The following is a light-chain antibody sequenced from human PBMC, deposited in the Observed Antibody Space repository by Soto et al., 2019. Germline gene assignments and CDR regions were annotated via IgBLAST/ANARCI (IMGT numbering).Light chain of an antibody. V-gene: IGLV1-40*01. CDR2: GNS. J-gene: IGLJ3*02. CDR1: NSNIGAGYD. CDR3: QSYDSSLSAWV. Sequence: QSVLTQPPSVSGAPGQRVTISCTGRNSNIGAGYDVHWYQQVPGTAPKLLIYGNSNRPSGVPDRFSGSKSGTSASLAITGLQAEEEGDYYCQSYDSSLSAWVFGGGTKLTVL.